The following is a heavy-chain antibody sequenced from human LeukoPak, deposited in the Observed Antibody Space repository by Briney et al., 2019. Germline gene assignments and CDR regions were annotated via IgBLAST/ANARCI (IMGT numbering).Heavy chain of an antibody. V-gene: IGHV3-23*01. Sequence: GRSLRLSCAASGFTFSSYAMSWVRQAPGKGLEWVSAISGSGGSTYYADSVKGRFTISRDNSKNTLYLQMNSLRAEDTAVYYCAKYIVVVVAATHFDYWGQGTLVTVSS. CDR2: ISGSGGST. J-gene: IGHJ4*02. CDR1: GFTFSSYA. CDR3: AKYIVVVVAATHFDY. D-gene: IGHD2-15*01.